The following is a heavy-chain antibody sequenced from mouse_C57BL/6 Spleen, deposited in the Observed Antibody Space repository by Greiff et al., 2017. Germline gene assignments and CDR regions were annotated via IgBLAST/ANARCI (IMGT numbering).Heavy chain of an antibody. CDR1: GFSLTSYG. D-gene: IGHD2-12*01. V-gene: IGHV2-5*01. Sequence: VLVVESGPGLVQPSQSLSITCTVSGFSLTSYGVHWVRQSPGKGLEWLGVIWRGGSTDYNAAFMSRRSITKHNSKSQVFFKMNSLQADDAAIYYCAKEGYDAFAYWGQATLVTVSA. CDR2: IWRGGST. J-gene: IGHJ3*01. CDR3: AKEGYDAFAY.